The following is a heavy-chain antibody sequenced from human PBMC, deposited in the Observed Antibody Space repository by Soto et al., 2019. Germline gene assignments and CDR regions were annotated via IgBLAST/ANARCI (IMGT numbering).Heavy chain of an antibody. CDR1: GFTFDDYA. D-gene: IGHD5-18*01. CDR2: ISWNSGSI. J-gene: IGHJ4*02. V-gene: IGHV3-9*01. CDR3: AKGYSYGTGYFDY. Sequence: DVQLVESGGGLVQPGRSLRLSCEASGFTFDDYAMHWVRQAPGKGLEWVSGISWNSGSIGYADSVKGRFTISRDNAKNSLYLQMNSLRAEDTAVYYCAKGYSYGTGYFDYWGQGTLVTVSS.